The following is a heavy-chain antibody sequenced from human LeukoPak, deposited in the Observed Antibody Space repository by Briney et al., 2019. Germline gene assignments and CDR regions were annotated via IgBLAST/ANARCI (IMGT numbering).Heavy chain of an antibody. V-gene: IGHV5-51*01. D-gene: IGHD3-10*01. Sequence: GESLKISCKASGYSFTSYWISWVRQLPGKGLEWMGIIYPRDSDITYSPSFQGQVTISVDKSISTAYLQWSSLKASDTAMYYCSRQPGTSLDYWGLGTLVTVSS. CDR2: IYPRDSDI. CDR3: SRQPGTSLDY. CDR1: GYSFTSYW. J-gene: IGHJ4*02.